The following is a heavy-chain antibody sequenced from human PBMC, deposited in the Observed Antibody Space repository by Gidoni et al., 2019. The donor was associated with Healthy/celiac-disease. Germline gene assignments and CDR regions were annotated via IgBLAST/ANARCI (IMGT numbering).Heavy chain of an antibody. D-gene: IGHD2-15*01. CDR3: AKDGCSGGSCYLDY. V-gene: IGHV3-43*01. J-gene: IGHJ4*02. CDR1: GFTFDDYT. CDR2: ISWDGGST. Sequence: EVQLVESGGGVVQPGGSLRVSRAASGFTFDDYTMHWVRQAPGKGLEWVSLISWDGGSTYYADSVKGRFTISRDNSKNSLYLQMNSLRTEDTALYYCAKDGCSGGSCYLDYWGQGTLVTVSS.